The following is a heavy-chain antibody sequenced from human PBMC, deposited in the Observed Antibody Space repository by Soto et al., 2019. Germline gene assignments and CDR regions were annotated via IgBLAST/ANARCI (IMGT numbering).Heavy chain of an antibody. CDR1: GGSISSYY. Sequence: QVQLQESGPGLVKPSETLSLTCTVSGGSISSYYWSWIRQPPGKGLEWIGYIYYSGSTNYNPSLTRRVTLSVDTSKNQFSLKLSSVTAADTAVYYCARANSGYDYAWYFDLWGRGTLVTVSS. J-gene: IGHJ2*01. D-gene: IGHD5-12*01. CDR2: IYYSGST. V-gene: IGHV4-59*01. CDR3: ARANSGYDYAWYFDL.